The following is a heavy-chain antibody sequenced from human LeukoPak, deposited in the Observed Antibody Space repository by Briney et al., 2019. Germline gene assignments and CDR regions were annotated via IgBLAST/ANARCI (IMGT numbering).Heavy chain of an antibody. J-gene: IGHJ4*02. CDR2: IIPIFGTA. V-gene: IGHV1-69*13. CDR3: ARAYGSGSYYISHFDY. CDR1: GYTFTGYY. D-gene: IGHD3-10*01. Sequence: SVKVSCKASGYTFTGYYMHWVRQAPGQGLEWMGGIIPIFGTANYAQKFQGRVTITADESTSTAYMELSSLRSEDTAVYYCARAYGSGSYYISHFDYWGQGTLVTVSS.